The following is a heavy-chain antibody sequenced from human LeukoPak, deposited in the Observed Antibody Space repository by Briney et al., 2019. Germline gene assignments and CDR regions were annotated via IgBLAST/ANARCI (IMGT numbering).Heavy chain of an antibody. CDR2: ISSSSSYI. J-gene: IGHJ4*02. D-gene: IGHD3-22*01. CDR3: AKDSGIVVVYFDY. V-gene: IGHV3-21*04. Sequence: GGSLRLSCAASGFTFSSYSMNWVRQAPGKGLEWVSSISSSSSYIYYADSVKGRFTISRDNAKNSLYLQMNSLRAEDTAVYYCAKDSGIVVVYFDYWGQGTLVTVSS. CDR1: GFTFSSYS.